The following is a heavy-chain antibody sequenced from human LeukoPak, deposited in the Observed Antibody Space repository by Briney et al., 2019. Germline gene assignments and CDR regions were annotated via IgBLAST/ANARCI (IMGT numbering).Heavy chain of an antibody. CDR2: ISAYNGNT. Sequence: GASVKVSCKASGYTFTSYGISWVRQAPGQGLEWMGWISAYNGNTNYAQKLQGRVTMTTDTSTSTAYMELRSLRSDDTAVYYCARAQDRNWSHVTFFDYWGQGTLVTVSS. CDR1: GYTFTSYG. J-gene: IGHJ4*02. D-gene: IGHD1-20*01. CDR3: ARAQDRNWSHVTFFDY. V-gene: IGHV1-18*01.